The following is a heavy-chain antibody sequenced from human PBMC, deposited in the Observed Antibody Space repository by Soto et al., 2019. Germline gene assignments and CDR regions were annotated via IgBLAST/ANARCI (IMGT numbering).Heavy chain of an antibody. V-gene: IGHV1-69*01. J-gene: IGHJ3*02. D-gene: IGHD4-4*01. Sequence: QVQLVQSGPEVKKPGSSVKVSCEASGGTFSNFAVNWVRQAPGQGLEWVGGIIPLFNVAKYAQKFEGRVTIVADDSTSTAYMDLSSLRSDDTAVYYCVASGRDVVGYDYRDTEGGDIVGQGTMVTVSS. CDR1: GGTFSNFA. CDR3: VASGRDVVGYDYRDTEGGDI. CDR2: IIPLFNVA.